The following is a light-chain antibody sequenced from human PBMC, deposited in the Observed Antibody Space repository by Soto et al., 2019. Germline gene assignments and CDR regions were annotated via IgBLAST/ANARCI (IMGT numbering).Light chain of an antibody. CDR3: QQYNSYPYT. J-gene: IGKJ2*01. CDR2: KAS. CDR1: QTISGW. V-gene: IGKV1-5*03. Sequence: DIQMTQSPSTLSASVGDRVTITCRASQTISGWLAWYQQKPGKAPKLLIYKASTLQSAVPSRFSGSGSGTEFTLTISSLQPDDFAPYYCQQYNSYPYTFGHGTKLEIK.